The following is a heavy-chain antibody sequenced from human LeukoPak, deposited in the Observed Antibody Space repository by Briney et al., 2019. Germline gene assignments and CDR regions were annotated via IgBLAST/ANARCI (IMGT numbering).Heavy chain of an antibody. Sequence: ASVKVSCKASGYTFTSYDINWVRQATGQGLEWMGWMKPNSGNTGYAQKFQGRVTITTDESTSTAYMELSSLRSEDTAVYYCARGGDGYNYAPFFDYWGQGTLVTVSS. V-gene: IGHV1-8*01. CDR2: MKPNSGNT. CDR3: ARGGDGYNYAPFFDY. D-gene: IGHD5-24*01. CDR1: GYTFTSYD. J-gene: IGHJ4*02.